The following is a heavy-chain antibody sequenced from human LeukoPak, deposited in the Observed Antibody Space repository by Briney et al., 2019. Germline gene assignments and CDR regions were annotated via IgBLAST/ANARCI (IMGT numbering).Heavy chain of an antibody. Sequence: SGTLSLTCTVSGGSISSSSYYWGWIRQPPGKGLEWIGSIYYSGSTYYNPSLKSRVTISVDTSKNQFSLKLSSVTAADTAVYYCARYIVVVVAAMDWFDPWGQGTLVTVSS. CDR2: IYYSGST. D-gene: IGHD2-15*01. CDR1: GGSISSSSYY. CDR3: ARYIVVVVAAMDWFDP. V-gene: IGHV4-39*07. J-gene: IGHJ5*02.